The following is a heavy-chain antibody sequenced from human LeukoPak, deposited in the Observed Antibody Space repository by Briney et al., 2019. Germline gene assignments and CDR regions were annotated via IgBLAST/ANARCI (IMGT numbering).Heavy chain of an antibody. J-gene: IGHJ4*02. CDR2: INPNSGGT. V-gene: IGHV1-2*02. Sequence: ASVKVSCKASGDTFTGYYMHWVRQAPGQGLEWKGWINPNSGGTNYARKFQGRVTMTRDTSISTAYMELSRLRSDDTAVYYCARVCSSTSCYSRSIDYWGQGTLVTVSS. CDR3: ARVCSSTSCYSRSIDY. D-gene: IGHD2-2*01. CDR1: GDTFTGYY.